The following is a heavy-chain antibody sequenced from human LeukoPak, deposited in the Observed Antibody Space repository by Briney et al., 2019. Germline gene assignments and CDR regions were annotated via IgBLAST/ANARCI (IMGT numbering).Heavy chain of an antibody. CDR1: GGTFSSYA. J-gene: IGHJ6*03. D-gene: IGHD3-10*01. CDR3: ARVPQNYGYYYMDV. CDR2: IIPIFGTA. V-gene: IGHV1-69*06. Sequence: ASVKVSCKASGGTFSSYAISWVRQAPGQGPEWMGGIIPIFGTANYAQKFQGRVTITADKSTSTAYMELSSLRSEDTAVYYCARVPQNYGYYYMDVWGKGTTVTVSS.